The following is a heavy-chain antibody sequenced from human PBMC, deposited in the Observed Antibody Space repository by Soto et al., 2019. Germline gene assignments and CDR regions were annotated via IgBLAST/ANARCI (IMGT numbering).Heavy chain of an antibody. CDR1: GFTFSSYD. V-gene: IGHV3-13*04. CDR3: ARASIAAAGTGWWSGSYWYFDL. Sequence: EVQLVESGGGLVQPGGSLRLSCAASGFTFSSYDMHRVRQATGKGLEWVSAIGTAGDTYYPGSVKGRFTISRENAKNSLYLQMNSLRAGDTAVYYCARASIAAAGTGWWSGSYWYFDLWGRGTLVTVSS. CDR2: IGTAGDT. D-gene: IGHD6-13*01. J-gene: IGHJ2*01.